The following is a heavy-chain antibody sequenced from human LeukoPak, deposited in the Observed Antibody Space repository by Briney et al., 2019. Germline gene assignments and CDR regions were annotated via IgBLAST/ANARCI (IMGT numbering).Heavy chain of an antibody. J-gene: IGHJ5*02. V-gene: IGHV4-39*01. CDR2: IYYSGST. CDR1: GGSISSSSYY. CDR3: ARLNHSSGDSRRLSWFDP. D-gene: IGHD3-22*01. Sequence: TSETLSLTCTVSGGSISSSSYYWGWIRQPPGKGLEWIGSIYYSGSTYYNPSLKSRVTISVDTSKNQFSLKLSSVTAADTAVYYCARLNHSSGDSRRLSWFDPWGQGTLVTVSS.